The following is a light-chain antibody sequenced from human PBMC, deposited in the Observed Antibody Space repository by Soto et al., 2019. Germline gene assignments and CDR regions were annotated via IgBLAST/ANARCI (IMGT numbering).Light chain of an antibody. V-gene: IGKV3-20*01. J-gene: IGKJ2*01. CDR2: AAS. CDR1: QSVGSSY. Sequence: EIVLTQSPATLSLSPGERATLSCRASQSVGSSYLAWYQQTVGQPRRLLIYAASSRATGIPDRFSGSGSGPDFTLTTTRLEPEDFALYYCQQYGSSPHTFGQGTKLEIK. CDR3: QQYGSSPHT.